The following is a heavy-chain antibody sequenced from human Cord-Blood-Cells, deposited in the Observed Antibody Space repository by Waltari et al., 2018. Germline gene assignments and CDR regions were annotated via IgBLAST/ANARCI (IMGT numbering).Heavy chain of an antibody. CDR1: GFTFSSYG. V-gene: IGHV3-33*01. CDR3: ARNGDYYDSSGYYYYFDY. CDR2: IWYDGSNK. Sequence: QVQLVESGGGVVQPGRSLRLSCAASGFTFSSYGMHWVRQAQGKGLEWVAVIWYDGSNKYYADSVKGRFTISRDNSKNTLYLQMNSLRAEDTAVYYCARNGDYYDSSGYYYYFDYWGQGTLVTVSS. D-gene: IGHD3-22*01. J-gene: IGHJ4*02.